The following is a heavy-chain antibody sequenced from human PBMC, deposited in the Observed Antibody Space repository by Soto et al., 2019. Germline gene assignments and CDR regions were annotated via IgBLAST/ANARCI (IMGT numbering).Heavy chain of an antibody. J-gene: IGHJ4*02. CDR1: GGTFSSYT. CDR3: ARGGYSSGWYYFDY. V-gene: IGHV1-69*02. D-gene: IGHD6-19*01. CDR2: IIPILGIA. Sequence: QVQLVQSGAEVKKPGSSVKVSCKASGGTFSSYTISWVRQAPGQGLEWMGRIIPILGIANHAQKFQGRVTITADKSTSTAYMELSSLRSEDTAVYYCARGGYSSGWYYFDYWGQGTLVTVSS.